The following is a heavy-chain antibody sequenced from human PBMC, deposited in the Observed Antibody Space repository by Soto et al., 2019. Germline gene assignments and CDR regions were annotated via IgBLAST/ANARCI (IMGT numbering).Heavy chain of an antibody. CDR2: ISYDGSNK. J-gene: IGHJ4*02. Sequence: QVQLVESGGGVVQPGRSLRLSCAASGFTFSSYAMHWVRQAPGKGLEWVAVISYDGSNKYYADSVKGRFTISRDNSKNTLYLQMNSLRAEDTAVYYCQRETFDYWGQGTLVTVSS. CDR1: GFTFSSYA. V-gene: IGHV3-30-3*01. CDR3: QRETFDY.